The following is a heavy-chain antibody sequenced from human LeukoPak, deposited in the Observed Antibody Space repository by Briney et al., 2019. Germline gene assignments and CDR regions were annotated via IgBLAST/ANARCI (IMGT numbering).Heavy chain of an antibody. J-gene: IGHJ6*02. D-gene: IGHD6-19*01. CDR1: GGSISSSSYY. V-gene: IGHV4-39*01. CDR3: VSGSGWYAYYYYYGMDV. Sequence: SETLSLTCTVSGGSISSSSYYWGWIRQPPGKGLEWIGSIYYSGSTYYNPSLKSRVTISVDTSKNQFSLKLSSVTAADTAVYYCVSGSGWYAYYYYYGMDVWGQGTTVTVSS. CDR2: IYYSGST.